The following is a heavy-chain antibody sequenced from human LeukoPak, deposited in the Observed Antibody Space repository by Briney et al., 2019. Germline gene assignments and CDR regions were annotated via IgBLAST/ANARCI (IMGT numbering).Heavy chain of an antibody. CDR1: GFTFSSYG. D-gene: IGHD3-16*02. Sequence: GGTLRLSCAASGFTFSSYGMSWVRQAPGKGLEWVSAVSSSGGTTYYADSVKGRFTISRDNSKNTLSLQMNSLKTEDTAVYYCTTETIDYVWGSYRYTYYYYMDVWGKGTTVTVSS. V-gene: IGHV3-23*01. CDR3: TTETIDYVWGSYRYTYYYYMDV. CDR2: VSSSGGTT. J-gene: IGHJ6*03.